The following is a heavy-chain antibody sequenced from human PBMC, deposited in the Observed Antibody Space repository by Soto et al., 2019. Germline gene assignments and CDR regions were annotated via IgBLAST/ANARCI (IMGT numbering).Heavy chain of an antibody. Sequence: ASVKVSCKASGYTFTSYGISWVRQAPGQGLEWMGWISAYNGNTNYAQKLQGRVTMTTDTSTSTAYMELSRLRSDDTAVYYCARGDSYGSKLRLFDYWGQGTLVTVSS. CDR1: GYTFTSYG. CDR2: ISAYNGNT. J-gene: IGHJ4*02. CDR3: ARGDSYGSKLRLFDY. V-gene: IGHV1-18*01. D-gene: IGHD5-18*01.